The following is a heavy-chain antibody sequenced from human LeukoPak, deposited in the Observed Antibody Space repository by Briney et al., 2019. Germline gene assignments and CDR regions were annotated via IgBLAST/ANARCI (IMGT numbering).Heavy chain of an antibody. J-gene: IGHJ4*02. V-gene: IGHV4-31*03. CDR1: GGSISSGGYY. CDR2: IYYSGST. Sequence: SQTLSLTCTVSGGSISSGGYYWSWIRQHPGKGLEWIGYIYYSGSTYYNPSLKSRVTISADTSKNQFSLKLSSVTAADTAVYYCAVGAYDSSGYYSPGDYWGQGTLVTVSS. D-gene: IGHD3-22*01. CDR3: AVGAYDSSGYYSPGDY.